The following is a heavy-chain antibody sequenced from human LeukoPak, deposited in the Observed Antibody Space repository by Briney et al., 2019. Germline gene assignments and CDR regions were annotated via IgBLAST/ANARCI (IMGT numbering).Heavy chain of an antibody. V-gene: IGHV3-15*01. D-gene: IGHD3-3*01. CDR1: GFTFSSYA. Sequence: GGSLRLSCAASGFTFSSYAMSWVRQAPGKGLEWVGRIKSKADGGTTDYAAPVKGRFTISRDDSKNTLYLQMNSLKTEDTAVYYCTTDSELRFLEWSTHHYGMDVWGQGTTVTVSS. CDR3: TTDSELRFLEWSTHHYGMDV. J-gene: IGHJ6*02. CDR2: IKSKADGGTT.